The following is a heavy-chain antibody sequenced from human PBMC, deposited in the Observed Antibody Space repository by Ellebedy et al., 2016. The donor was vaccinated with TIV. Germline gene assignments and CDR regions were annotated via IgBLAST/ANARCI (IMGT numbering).Heavy chain of an antibody. CDR1: GFIFGNSG. CDR3: AAVQYWEAVFDM. CDR2: LIASGGST. V-gene: IGHV3-23*01. J-gene: IGHJ3*02. Sequence: GESLKISCAASGFIFGNSGMSWVRQAPGKGLEWVSGLIASGGSTYYADSVRGRFTISRDNAKNTLYLQMNSLRAEDTAVYYCAAVQYWEAVFDMWGQGTMVTVSS. D-gene: IGHD2-8*02.